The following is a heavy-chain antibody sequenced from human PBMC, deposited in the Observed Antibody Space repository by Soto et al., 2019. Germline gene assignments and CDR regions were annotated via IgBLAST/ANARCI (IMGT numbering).Heavy chain of an antibody. J-gene: IGHJ6*02. V-gene: IGHV3-23*01. CDR3: ANAWTEAVVVVAPRGMDV. CDR2: ISGSGGST. D-gene: IGHD2-2*01. CDR1: GFTFSSYA. Sequence: GGSLRLSCAASGFTFSSYAMSWVRQAPGKGLEWVSAISGSGGSTYYADSVKGRFTISRDNSKNTLYLQMNSLRAEDTAVYYCANAWTEAVVVVAPRGMDVWGQGTTVTVSS.